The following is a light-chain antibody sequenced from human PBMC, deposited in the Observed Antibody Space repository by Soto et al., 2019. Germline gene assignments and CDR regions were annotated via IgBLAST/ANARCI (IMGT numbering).Light chain of an antibody. V-gene: IGKV1-5*01. CDR3: QQYNSYSWT. Sequence: DIQMTQSPSFLSASVGDKVTITCRATESVSKWLAWYQEKPGNHPRPLIYDASTLESGVPSRFSGSGSGTEFTLTISSLQADDFAIYYCQQYNSYSWTFGQGTKVDIK. CDR2: DAS. J-gene: IGKJ1*01. CDR1: ESVSKW.